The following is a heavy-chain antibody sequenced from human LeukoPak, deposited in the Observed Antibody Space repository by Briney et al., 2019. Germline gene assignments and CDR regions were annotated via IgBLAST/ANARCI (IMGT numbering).Heavy chain of an antibody. CDR2: IIPVFGTA. CDR1: GGTFSSYA. D-gene: IGHD4-23*01. CDR3: ARDRGPYGGNEDYYYYMDV. V-gene: IGHV1-69*05. J-gene: IGHJ6*03. Sequence: SVKVSCKASGGTFSSYAIIWVRQAPGQGLEWMGGIIPVFGTANYAQKFQGRVTITTDESTSTAYMELSSLRSEDTAVYYCARDRGPYGGNEDYYYYMDVWGKGTTVTVSS.